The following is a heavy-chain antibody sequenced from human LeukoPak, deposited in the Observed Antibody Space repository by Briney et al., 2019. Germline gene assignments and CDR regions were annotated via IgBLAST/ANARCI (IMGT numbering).Heavy chain of an antibody. D-gene: IGHD2-15*01. CDR3: ARLDPHCSGGSCYLNWFDP. V-gene: IGHV4-39*07. CDR1: GGSISITNYY. J-gene: IGHJ5*02. CDR2: IYYDGST. Sequence: SETLSLTCTVSGGSISITNYYWGWIRQPPGKGLEWIGNIYYDGSTYYNPSLKSRVTISVDTSKNQFSLKLSSVTAADTAVYYCARLDPHCSGGSCYLNWFDPWGQGTLVTVSS.